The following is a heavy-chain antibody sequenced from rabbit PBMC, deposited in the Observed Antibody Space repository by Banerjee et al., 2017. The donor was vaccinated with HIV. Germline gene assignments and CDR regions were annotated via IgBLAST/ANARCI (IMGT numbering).Heavy chain of an antibody. Sequence: EQLEESGGGLVKPEGSLTLTCKASGVSLNDKDVMCWVRQAPGKGLEWIACINTGSSGSGYYATWAKGRFTISKTSSTTVTLQMTSLTAADTATYFCGRSYLGKAITSLNLWGQGTLVTVS. J-gene: IGHJ4*01. CDR1: GVSLNDKDV. V-gene: IGHV1S45*01. D-gene: IGHD7-1*01. CDR3: GRSYLGKAITSLNL. CDR2: INTGSSGSG.